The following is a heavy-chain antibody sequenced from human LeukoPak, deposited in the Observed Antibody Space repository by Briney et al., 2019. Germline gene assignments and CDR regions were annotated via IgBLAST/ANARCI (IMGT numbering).Heavy chain of an antibody. D-gene: IGHD3-22*01. J-gene: IGHJ4*02. CDR3: AKSIYRHYDSSGYYYEGLDY. V-gene: IGHV3-30*18. CDR1: GFTFSSYG. Sequence: SGGSLRLSCAASGFTFSSYGMHWVRQAPGKGLEWVAVISYDGSNKYCADSVKGRFTISRDNSKNTLYLQMNSLRAEDTAVYYCAKSIYRHYDSSGYYYEGLDYWGQGTLVTVSS. CDR2: ISYDGSNK.